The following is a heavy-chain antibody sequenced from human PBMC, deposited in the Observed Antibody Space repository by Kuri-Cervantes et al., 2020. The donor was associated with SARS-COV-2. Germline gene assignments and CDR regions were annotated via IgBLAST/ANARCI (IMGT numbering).Heavy chain of an antibody. CDR1: GYTFTSYY. Sequence: ASVKVSCKASGYTFTSYYMHWVRQAPGQGLEWMGIINPSGGSTSYAQKFQGRVTMTRDTSTSTVYMELSSLRSEDTAVYYCAQAPSGGAWFDPWGQGTLVTVSS. CDR2: INPSGGST. J-gene: IGHJ5*02. CDR3: AQAPSGGAWFDP. D-gene: IGHD3-10*01. V-gene: IGHV1-46*01.